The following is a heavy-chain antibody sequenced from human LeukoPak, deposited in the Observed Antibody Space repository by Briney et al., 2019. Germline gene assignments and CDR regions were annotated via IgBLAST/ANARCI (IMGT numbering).Heavy chain of an antibody. V-gene: IGHV3-23*01. Sequence: GGSLRLSCTGSGFSFGDYAMSWVRQAPGKGLEWVSAISGSGGSTYYADSVKGRFTISRDNSKNTLYLQMNSLRAEDTAVYYCAKETEGYYFDYWGQGTLVTVSS. D-gene: IGHD1-14*01. CDR3: AKETEGYYFDY. CDR1: GFSFGDYA. J-gene: IGHJ4*02. CDR2: ISGSGGST.